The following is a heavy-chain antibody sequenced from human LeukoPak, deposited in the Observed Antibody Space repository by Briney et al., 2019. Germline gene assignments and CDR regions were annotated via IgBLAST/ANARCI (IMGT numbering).Heavy chain of an antibody. Sequence: ASVKVSCKASGYTFTNYDINWVRQATGQGLEWMGWMNPNSGNTGYAQKFQGRVTITRNTSINTAYMELSSLRSEDTAVYYCARVHSSGWYSHHAFDIWGQGTMVTVSS. D-gene: IGHD6-19*01. V-gene: IGHV1-8*03. CDR3: ARVHSSGWYSHHAFDI. CDR1: GYTFTNYD. J-gene: IGHJ3*02. CDR2: MNPNSGNT.